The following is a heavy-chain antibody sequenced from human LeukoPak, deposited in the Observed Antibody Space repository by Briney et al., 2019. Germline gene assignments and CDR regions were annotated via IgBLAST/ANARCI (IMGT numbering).Heavy chain of an antibody. V-gene: IGHV1-2*02. CDR2: INPNSGGT. CDR1: GYTFTGYY. D-gene: IGHD3-22*01. CDR3: ARNFYFDSSGYYHY. Sequence: ASVKVSCKASGYTFTGYYMHWVRQAPGQGLEWMGWINPNSGGTNYAQKFQGRVTMTRDTSISTAYMELSRLRSDDTAVYYCARNFYFDSSGYYHYWGQGTLVTVSS. J-gene: IGHJ4*02.